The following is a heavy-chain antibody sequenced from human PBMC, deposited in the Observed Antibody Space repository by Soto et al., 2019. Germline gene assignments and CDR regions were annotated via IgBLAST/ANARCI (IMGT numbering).Heavy chain of an antibody. CDR1: GYTFTSDF. Sequence: ASVKGSCKASGYTFTSDFMHWVRQAPGQGLEWMGIINPSGGSTSYAQKFQGRVTMTRDTSTSTVYMELSSLRSEDTAVYYCARPIVGADYYYGMDVWGHGTTVTVSS. J-gene: IGHJ6*02. V-gene: IGHV1-46*01. CDR2: INPSGGST. D-gene: IGHD1-26*01. CDR3: ARPIVGADYYYGMDV.